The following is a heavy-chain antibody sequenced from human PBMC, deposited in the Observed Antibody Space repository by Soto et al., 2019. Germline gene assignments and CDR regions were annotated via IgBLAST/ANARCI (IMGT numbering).Heavy chain of an antibody. CDR2: INVYNGNT. Sequence: QVQLVQSGGEVKKPGASVKVSCKASGYTFTNYGISWVRQAPGQGLEWMGWINVYNGNTKYAQKVQGRVTMTTDTSPSTAYMELRSLGSDDTAVYYCARGVGSGSYYNQYNWFDPWGQGTLVTVSS. V-gene: IGHV1-18*01. CDR3: ARGVGSGSYYNQYNWFDP. CDR1: GYTFTNYG. D-gene: IGHD3-10*01. J-gene: IGHJ5*02.